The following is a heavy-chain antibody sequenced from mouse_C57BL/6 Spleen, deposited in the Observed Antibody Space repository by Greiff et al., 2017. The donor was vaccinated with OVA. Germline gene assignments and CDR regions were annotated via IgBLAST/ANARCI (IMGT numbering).Heavy chain of an antibody. Sequence: VQLKESGPGLVKPSQSLSLTCSVTGYSITSGYYWNWLRQFPGNKLEWMGYISYDGSHNYNPSLKNPISITRDTSKNQLFLKLNSVTTEDTATYYCARNYDYDSGFAYWGQGTLVTVSA. J-gene: IGHJ3*01. CDR3: ARNYDYDSGFAY. CDR1: GYSITSGYY. D-gene: IGHD2-4*01. V-gene: IGHV3-6*01. CDR2: ISYDGSH.